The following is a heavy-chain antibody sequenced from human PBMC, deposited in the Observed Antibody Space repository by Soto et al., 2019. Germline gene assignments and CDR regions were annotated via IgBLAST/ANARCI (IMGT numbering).Heavy chain of an antibody. Sequence: QITLKESGPTLVKPTQTLTLTCTFSGFSLNTRGVGVGWIRQPPGKALEWLALIYWDNDKRYSPSLKSRLTITKDTPKNLVVLMMHDLNPVHTATYYCAHNNYQGSGSDYWGQVTLVTVSS. CDR2: IYWDNDK. V-gene: IGHV2-5*02. J-gene: IGHJ4*02. CDR3: AHNNYQGSGSDY. D-gene: IGHD3-10*01. CDR1: GFSLNTRGVG.